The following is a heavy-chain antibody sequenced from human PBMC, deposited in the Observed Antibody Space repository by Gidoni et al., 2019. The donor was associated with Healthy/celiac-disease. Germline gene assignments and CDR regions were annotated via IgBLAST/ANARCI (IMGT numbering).Heavy chain of an antibody. D-gene: IGHD5-18*01. V-gene: IGHV3-48*02. Sequence: FTISRDNAKNSLYLQMNSLRDEDTAVYYCARGWRYSYGPKVANNWFDPWGQGTLVTVSS. CDR3: ARGWRYSYGPKVANNWFDP. J-gene: IGHJ5*02.